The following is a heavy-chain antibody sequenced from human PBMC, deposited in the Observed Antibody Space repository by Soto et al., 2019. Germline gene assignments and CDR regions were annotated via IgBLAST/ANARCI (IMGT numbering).Heavy chain of an antibody. V-gene: IGHV1-18*01. CDR2: ISPYTGNT. D-gene: IGHD3-16*01. CDR3: VMVDNYVTPTPQDV. CDR1: GYIYVNYG. J-gene: IGHJ6*02. Sequence: SVKVSSNASGYIYVNYGIAWVRQAPGQGLEWMGWISPYTGNTHSATKVQGRLTMTTDTSTSTAYMDLGSLTSDDTAVYYCVMVDNYVTPTPQDVWGHGTTVTV.